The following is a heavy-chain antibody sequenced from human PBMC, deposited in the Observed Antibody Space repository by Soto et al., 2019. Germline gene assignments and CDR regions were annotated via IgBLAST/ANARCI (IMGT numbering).Heavy chain of an antibody. D-gene: IGHD3-16*02. J-gene: IGHJ4*02. CDR3: AREPYDYIWGSYRRTHFDY. CDR2: ISYDGSNK. V-gene: IGHV3-30-3*01. CDR1: GFTFSSYA. Sequence: QVQLVESGGGVVQPGRSLRLSCAASGFTFSSYAMHWVRQAPGKGLEWVAVISYDGSNKYYADSAKGRFTISRDNSKNTLYLQMNSLRAEDTAVYYCAREPYDYIWGSYRRTHFDYWGQGTLVTVSS.